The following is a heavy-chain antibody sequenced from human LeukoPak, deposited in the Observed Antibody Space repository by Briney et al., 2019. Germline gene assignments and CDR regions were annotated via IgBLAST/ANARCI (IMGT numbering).Heavy chain of an antibody. J-gene: IGHJ4*02. V-gene: IGHV3-23*01. CDR1: GFTFSSYG. D-gene: IGHD3-22*01. Sequence: GGSLRLSCAASGFTFSSYGMSWVRQAPGEGLEWVSAISGGGGSTYYADSVKGRFTISRDNSKNTLYLQMNSLRAEDTAVYYCAKDRNYYDSSGYYYGDYWGQGTLVIVSS. CDR2: ISGGGGST. CDR3: AKDRNYYDSSGYYYGDY.